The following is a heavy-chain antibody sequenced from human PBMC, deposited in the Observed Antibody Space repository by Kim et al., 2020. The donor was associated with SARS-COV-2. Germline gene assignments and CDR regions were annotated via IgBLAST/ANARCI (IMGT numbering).Heavy chain of an antibody. V-gene: IGHV5-51*01. J-gene: IGHJ4*02. CDR1: GYSFTSYW. Sequence: GESLKISCKGSGYSFTSYWIGWVRQMPGKGLEWMGIIYPGDSDTRYSPSFQGQVTISADKSISTAYLQWSSLKASDTAMYYCASNLPYCSSTSCPGGYWGQGTLVTVSS. CDR2: IYPGDSDT. D-gene: IGHD2-2*01. CDR3: ASNLPYCSSTSCPGGY.